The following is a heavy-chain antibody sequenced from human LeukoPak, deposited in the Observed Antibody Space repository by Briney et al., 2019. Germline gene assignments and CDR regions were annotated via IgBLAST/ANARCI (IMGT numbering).Heavy chain of an antibody. J-gene: IGHJ3*02. CDR2: IIPIFGTA. CDR1: GGTFSSYA. Sequence: SVEVSCKASGGTFSSYAISWVRQAPGQGLEWMGRIIPIFGTANYAQKFQGRVTITTDESTSTAYMELSSLRSEDTAVYYCAREVAAAGTRAFDTWGQGTMVTVSS. V-gene: IGHV1-69*05. D-gene: IGHD6-13*01. CDR3: AREVAAAGTRAFDT.